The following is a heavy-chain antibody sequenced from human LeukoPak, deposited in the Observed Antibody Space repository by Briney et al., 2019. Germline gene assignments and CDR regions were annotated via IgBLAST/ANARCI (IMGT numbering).Heavy chain of an antibody. CDR2: VNPKSGVT. V-gene: IGHV1-2*07. CDR1: GYTFTGYY. D-gene: IGHD5-24*01. J-gene: IGHJ3*02. Sequence: ASVKVSCKASGYTFTGYYIHWVRQAPGQGLEWMGWVNPKSGVTRSAHQFQGRVTMTRDTPISTAYMGLSTLKSDDTAVFYCARDLGGSNTKDAFDIWGQGTMVTVSS. CDR3: ARDLGGSNTKDAFDI.